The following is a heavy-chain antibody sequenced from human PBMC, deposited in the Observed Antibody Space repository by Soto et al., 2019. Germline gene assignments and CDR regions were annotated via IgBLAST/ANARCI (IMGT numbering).Heavy chain of an antibody. CDR2: IVVGSGNT. J-gene: IGHJ4*02. CDR1: GVPFSSSA. Sequence: SVKLSWTASGVPFSSSALQWVRQTRGQRLEWIGCIVVGSGNTNYPQKFQERVTISRDMSKRTSYMEPRSLRCEDTAVYYCAAEMGVGQAPVADHGNVFWGQVTLVTVS. V-gene: IGHV1-58*01. D-gene: IGHD6-19*01. CDR3: AAEMGVGQAPVADHGNVF.